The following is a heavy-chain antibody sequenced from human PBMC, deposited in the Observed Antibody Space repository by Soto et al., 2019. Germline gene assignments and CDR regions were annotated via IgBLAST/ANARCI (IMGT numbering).Heavy chain of an antibody. CDR2: ISWNSGSI. CDR1: GFTFDDYA. CDR3: VKDISQGGVPLDTQWFDP. J-gene: IGHJ5*02. D-gene: IGHD1-26*01. V-gene: IGHV3-9*01. Sequence: SLRLSCAASGFTFDDYAMHWARQAPGKGLEWVSGISWNSGSIGYADSVKGRFTISRDNAKNSLYLQMNSLRVEDTAFYYCVKDISQGGVPLDTQWFDPWGQGTLVTVSS.